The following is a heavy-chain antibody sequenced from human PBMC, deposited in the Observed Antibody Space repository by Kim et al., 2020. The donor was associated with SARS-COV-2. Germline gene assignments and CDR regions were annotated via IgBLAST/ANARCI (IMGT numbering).Heavy chain of an antibody. CDR3: ARPPTRMATSQGY. Sequence: ASVKVSCKASGYTFTGYYMHWVRQAPGQGLEWMGWINPNSGGTNYAQKFQGRVTMTRDTSISTAYMELSRLRSDDTAVYYCARPPTRMATSQGYWGQGTLVTVSS. V-gene: IGHV1-2*02. J-gene: IGHJ4*02. CDR2: INPNSGGT. D-gene: IGHD5-12*01. CDR1: GYTFTGYY.